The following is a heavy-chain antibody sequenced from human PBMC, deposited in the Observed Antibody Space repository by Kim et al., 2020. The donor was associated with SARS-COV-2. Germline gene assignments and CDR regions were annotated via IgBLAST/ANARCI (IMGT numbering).Heavy chain of an antibody. CDR2: SYYCGST. CDR3: ARGSSYGSGSAYDLYYFG. D-gene: IGHD3-10*01. Sequence: SETLSLTCTVSGGSISRYNWSWIRQPPGKGLGRVGYSYYCGSTNYYSSHTSRVTISVATARNQIYLSLSSVTATDTAVSYCARGSSYGSGSAYDLYYFG. CDR1: GGSISRYN. V-gene: IGHV4-59*01. J-gene: IGHJ6*01.